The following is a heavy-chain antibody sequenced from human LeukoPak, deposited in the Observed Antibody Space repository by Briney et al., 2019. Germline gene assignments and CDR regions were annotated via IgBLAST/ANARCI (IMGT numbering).Heavy chain of an antibody. V-gene: IGHV1-8*02. CDR3: ARGTLYCSSASCYNY. D-gene: IGHD2-2*02. J-gene: IGHJ4*02. Sequence: ASVKVSCKASGGTFSSYAISWVRQAPGQGLEWMGWMNPNSGNTGYAQKFQGRVTMTRDTSISTAYMELSSLRSEDTAVYYCARGTLYCSSASCYNYWGQGTLVTVSS. CDR2: MNPNSGNT. CDR1: GGTFSSYA.